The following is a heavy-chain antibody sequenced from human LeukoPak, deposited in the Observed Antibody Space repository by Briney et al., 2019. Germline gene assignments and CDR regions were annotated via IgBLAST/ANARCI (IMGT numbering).Heavy chain of an antibody. J-gene: IGHJ4*02. CDR2: VYYSGSA. Sequence: SETLSLTCSVSGGSIGTYYWSWIRQSPGKGLERVGYVYYSGSAEYNPSLQSRVTILVDTSKIQFSLKLSTVTAADTAVYYCARGRDFRSGYSFDYWGQGALVTVSS. D-gene: IGHD3-3*01. CDR3: ARGRDFRSGYSFDY. V-gene: IGHV4-59*01. CDR1: GGSIGTYY.